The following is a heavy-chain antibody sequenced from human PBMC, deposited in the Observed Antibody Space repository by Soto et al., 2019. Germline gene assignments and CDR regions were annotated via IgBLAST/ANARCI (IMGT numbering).Heavy chain of an antibody. CDR1: GFTFSIYG. Sequence: SLRLSCAASGFTFSIYGMHWVLQAPGKGLEWVALISYDGSTKFYADSVKGRFTISRDNSKSTLNLEMNSLSAEDTAVYFCSRDAKKYPYYNHGMEVWGQGATVAVSS. D-gene: IGHD1-26*01. CDR3: SRDAKKYPYYNHGMEV. V-gene: IGHV3-30*03. CDR2: ISYDGSTK. J-gene: IGHJ6*02.